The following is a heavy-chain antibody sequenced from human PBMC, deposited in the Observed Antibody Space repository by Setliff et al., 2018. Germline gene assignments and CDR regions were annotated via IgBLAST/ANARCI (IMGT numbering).Heavy chain of an antibody. CDR1: GDSISSFSYY. CDR3: ARLPNYVWGSPVDY. J-gene: IGHJ4*02. V-gene: IGHV4-39*01. D-gene: IGHD3-16*01. CDR2: IYDSGKT. Sequence: SETLSLTCTVPGDSISSFSYYWGWIRQPPGKGLEWIGTIYDSGKTYYNPSLKSRVTISVDTSKNQFSLKLNSVTAADTGVYYCARLPNYVWGSPVDYWGQGTLVTVSS.